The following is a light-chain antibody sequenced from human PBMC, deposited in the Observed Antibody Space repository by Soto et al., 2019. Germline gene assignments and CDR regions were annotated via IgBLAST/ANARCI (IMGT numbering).Light chain of an antibody. CDR3: QQYATSPRT. Sequence: EIVLTQSPGTLSLSPGERATLSCRASQSVGRNYLAWYQQKPGQAPRLLIHGASSRATGIPDRFSGSGSGTDFILTISRLEPEDFAVYYCQQYATSPRTFGRGTKVEIK. CDR1: QSVGRNY. J-gene: IGKJ4*02. V-gene: IGKV3-20*01. CDR2: GAS.